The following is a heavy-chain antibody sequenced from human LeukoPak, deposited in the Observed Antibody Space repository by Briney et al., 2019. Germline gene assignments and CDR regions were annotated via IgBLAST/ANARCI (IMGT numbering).Heavy chain of an antibody. J-gene: IGHJ4*02. V-gene: IGHV4-31*11. Sequence: SETLSLTCAVSGGSISSGGYYWSWIRQHPGKGLEWIGYIYYSGSTYYNPSLKSRVTISVDTSKNQFSPKLSSVTAADTAVYYCARTQYSSSLNFDYWGQGTLVTVSS. CDR1: GGSISSGGYY. CDR3: ARTQYSSSLNFDY. D-gene: IGHD6-6*01. CDR2: IYYSGST.